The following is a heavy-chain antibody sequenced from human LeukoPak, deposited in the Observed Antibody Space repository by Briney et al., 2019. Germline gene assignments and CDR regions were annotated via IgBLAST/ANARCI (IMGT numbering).Heavy chain of an antibody. J-gene: IGHJ4*02. V-gene: IGHV3-74*01. Sequence: GGSLRLSCAASGFTFSSYWMHWVRQAPGMGLVWVSRINGDGSSTGYADSVKGRFTVSRDNAKNTVYLQMSSLRAEDTAIYYCAREGKPAGLDFWGQGTLGTVS. D-gene: IGHD2-2*01. CDR1: GFTFSSYW. CDR2: INGDGSST. CDR3: AREGKPAGLDF.